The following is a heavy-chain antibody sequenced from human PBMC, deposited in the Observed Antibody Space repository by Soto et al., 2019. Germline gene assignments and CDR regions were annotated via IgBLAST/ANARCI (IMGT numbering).Heavy chain of an antibody. D-gene: IGHD3-9*01. V-gene: IGHV1-18*01. CDR2: ISGNNGNT. J-gene: IGHJ4*02. CDR1: GYTFTTYD. CDR3: ASESRRPYHDILTGYYPFDY. Sequence: ASVKVSCKASGYTFTTYDISWVRQAPGQGLEWMGGISGNNGNTNYAQNLQGRVTMTTDTSTNTAYMELRSLRADDTAVYYCASESRRPYHDILTGYYPFDYWGQGTLVTVSS.